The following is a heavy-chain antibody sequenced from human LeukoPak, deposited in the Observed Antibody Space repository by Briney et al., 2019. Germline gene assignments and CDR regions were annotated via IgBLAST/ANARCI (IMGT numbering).Heavy chain of an antibody. D-gene: IGHD2-8*01. CDR2: ISGSGGST. CDR3: AKDRSCTNDICHGDFDY. Sequence: PGGSLRLSCAASGFTFSSYAVSWVRQAPGKGLEWVSSISGSGGSTYSADSVKGRFTISRDNSKNTLYLQMNSLRAEDTALYYCAKDRSCTNDICHGDFDYWGQGTLVTV. J-gene: IGHJ4*02. V-gene: IGHV3-23*01. CDR1: GFTFSSYA.